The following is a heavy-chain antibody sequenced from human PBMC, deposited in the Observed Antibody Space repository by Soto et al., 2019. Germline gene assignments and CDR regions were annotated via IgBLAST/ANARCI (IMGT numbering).Heavy chain of an antibody. CDR1: GFIFSNYA. CDR2: ISGSGRIT. J-gene: IGHJ4*02. D-gene: IGHD3-3*01. Sequence: GGSLRLSCAASGFIFSNYAMHWVRQAPGKGLEWVSSISGSGRITDYADFVKGRFTISRDSSKAALYLEMNSPRADDTAVYFCAKDPCSDVWSGYYPYFDYWAQGILVTVSS. CDR3: AKDPCSDVWSGYYPYFDY. V-gene: IGHV3-23*01.